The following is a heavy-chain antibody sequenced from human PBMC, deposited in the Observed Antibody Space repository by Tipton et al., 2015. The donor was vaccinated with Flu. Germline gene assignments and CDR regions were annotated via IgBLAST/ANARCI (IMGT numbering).Heavy chain of an antibody. CDR1: GYSISSGYY. Sequence: TLSLTCAVSGYSISSGYYWGWIRQLPGKGLEWIGSIYHSGSTYYNPSLKSRVTISVDTSKNQFPLKLSSVTAADTAVYYCARQLSVGATSGFDYWGQGTLVTVSS. CDR2: IYHSGST. V-gene: IGHV4-38-2*01. D-gene: IGHD1-26*01. CDR3: ARQLSVGATSGFDY. J-gene: IGHJ4*02.